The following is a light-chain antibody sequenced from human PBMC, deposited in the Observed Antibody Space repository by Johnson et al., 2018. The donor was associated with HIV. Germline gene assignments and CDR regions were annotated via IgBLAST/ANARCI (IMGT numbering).Light chain of an antibody. CDR2: KNN. V-gene: IGLV1-51*02. CDR3: GTWDSSLSAGPYV. CDR1: SSNIGNTY. J-gene: IGLJ1*01. Sequence: QSVLTQPPSVSAAPGQKVTISCSGTSSNIGNTYISWYQQLPGTAPKLLIYKNNKRPSGIPDRFSGSKSGTSATLGITGLQTGDEADYYCGTWDSSLSAGPYVFGTGTKVTVL.